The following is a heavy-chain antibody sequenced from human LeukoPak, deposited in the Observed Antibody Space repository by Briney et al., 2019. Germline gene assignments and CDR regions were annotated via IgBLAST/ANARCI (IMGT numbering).Heavy chain of an antibody. CDR1: GFTFSSDS. D-gene: IGHD2-15*01. J-gene: IGHJ5*02. V-gene: IGHV3-21*01. Sequence: PGGSLRLSCAASGFTFSSDSMNWVRQAPGKGLEWVSSISSSSSYIYYADSAKGRFTISRDNAKNSLYLQMNSLRAEDTAVYYCARGGYCSGGRCPTWFDPWGQGTLVTVSS. CDR2: ISSSSSYI. CDR3: ARGGYCSGGRCPTWFDP.